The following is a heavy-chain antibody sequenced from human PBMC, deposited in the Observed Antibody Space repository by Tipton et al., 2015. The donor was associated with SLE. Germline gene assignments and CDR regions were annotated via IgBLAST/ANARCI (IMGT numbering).Heavy chain of an antibody. CDR3: ARVGYSNYMDV. CDR2: IYYSGST. V-gene: IGHV4-61*05. D-gene: IGHD4-11*01. CDR1: DGSIRSTNYY. Sequence: LRLSCTVSDGSIRSTNYYWGWIRQPPGKGLEWIGYIYYSGSTNYNPSLKSRVTISVDTSKNQFSLKLSSVTAADTAVYYCARVGYSNYMDVWGKGTTVTVSS. J-gene: IGHJ6*03.